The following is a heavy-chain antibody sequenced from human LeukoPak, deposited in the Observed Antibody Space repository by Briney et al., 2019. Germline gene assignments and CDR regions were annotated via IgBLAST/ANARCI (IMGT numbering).Heavy chain of an antibody. Sequence: ASVKVSCKASGYTFTSYDINWVRQATGQGLEWMGWMNPNSGNTGYAQKFQGRVTMTRNTSISTAYMELSSLRSEDTAVYYCAALLAVAGTFDYWGQGTLVTVSS. CDR1: GYTFTSYD. CDR2: MNPNSGNT. V-gene: IGHV1-8*01. J-gene: IGHJ4*02. D-gene: IGHD6-19*01. CDR3: AALLAVAGTFDY.